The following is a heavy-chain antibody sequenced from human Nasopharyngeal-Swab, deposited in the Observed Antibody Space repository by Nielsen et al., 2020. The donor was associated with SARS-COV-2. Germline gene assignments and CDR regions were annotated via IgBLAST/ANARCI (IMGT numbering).Heavy chain of an antibody. CDR3: ARHYYESTTGTFPFDN. CDR2: LYHGGST. J-gene: IGHJ4*02. D-gene: IGHD3-22*01. V-gene: IGHV4-59*08. CDR1: GGSISGYY. Sequence: SGTLSLTCTVSGGSISGYYWSWIRQAPGKGLEWIGYLYHGGSTIYNPSLKSRLTTSVDTSKNRLSLRLRSVTAADTAVYYCARHYYESTTGTFPFDNWGQGTLVTVSS.